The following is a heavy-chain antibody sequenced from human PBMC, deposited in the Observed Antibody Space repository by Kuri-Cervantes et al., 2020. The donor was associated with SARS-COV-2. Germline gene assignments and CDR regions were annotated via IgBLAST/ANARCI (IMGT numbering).Heavy chain of an antibody. CDR2: INHSGST. D-gene: IGHD3-16*02. V-gene: IGHV4-34*01. CDR3: ARVHYDYVWGSYRYRPEQTMDA. Sequence: SETLSLTCAVYGGSFSGYYWSWIRQPPGKGLEWIGEINHSGSTNYNPSLKSRVTISVDTSKNQFSLKLSSVTAADTAVYYCARVHYDYVWGSYRYRPEQTMDAWGKGATVTVSS. J-gene: IGHJ6*04. CDR1: GGSFSGYY.